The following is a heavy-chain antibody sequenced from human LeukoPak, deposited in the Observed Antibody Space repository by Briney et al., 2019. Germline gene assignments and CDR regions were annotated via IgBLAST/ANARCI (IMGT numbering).Heavy chain of an antibody. D-gene: IGHD2-2*02. CDR3: ARPRNCSSTSCYTDFDY. J-gene: IGHJ4*02. CDR2: INHSGST. V-gene: IGHV4-34*01. CDR1: GGSFSGYY. Sequence: NPSETLSLTCAVYGGSFSGYYWSWIRQLPGKGLEWIGEINHSGSTNYNPSLKSRVTISVDTSKNQFSLKLSSVTAADTAVYYCARPRNCSSTSCYTDFDYWGQGTLVTVSS.